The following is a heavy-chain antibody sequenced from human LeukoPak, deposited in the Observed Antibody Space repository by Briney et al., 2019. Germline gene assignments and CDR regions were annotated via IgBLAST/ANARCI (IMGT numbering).Heavy chain of an antibody. CDR2: INPNSGGT. V-gene: IGHV1-2*02. CDR3: ARDTDDYYYMDV. D-gene: IGHD4-11*01. J-gene: IGHJ6*03. CDR1: GYTFTGYY. Sequence: ASVKVSCKASGYTFTGYYMHWVRQAPGQGLEWMGWINPNSGGTNYAQKFQGRLTMTRDTSISTAYMELSRLRSDDTAVYYCARDTDDYYYMDVWGKGTTVTVSS.